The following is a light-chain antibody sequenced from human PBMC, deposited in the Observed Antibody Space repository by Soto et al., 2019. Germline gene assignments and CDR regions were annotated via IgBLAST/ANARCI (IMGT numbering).Light chain of an antibody. V-gene: IGLV1-47*02. CDR2: DDD. CDR3: AAWDDSLSAFV. J-gene: IGLJ1*01. Sequence: MLTQPPSVSGTPGQRVTISCSGSNSNIGKNDVYWYRHLPGTAPRLLLHDDDQRSAVVPDRFSASKSGTSASLAISGLRSDDEADYYCAAWDDSLSAFVFATGTKVTVL. CDR1: NSNIGKND.